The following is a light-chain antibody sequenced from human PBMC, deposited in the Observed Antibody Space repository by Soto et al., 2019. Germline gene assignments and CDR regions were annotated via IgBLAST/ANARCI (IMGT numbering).Light chain of an antibody. J-gene: IGKJ5*01. CDR3: QQYGTSEII. Sequence: EIVLTQSPGTLSLSPGVRGALSCSASQNISTTDLTWYQQKPGQAPRLVIYAASTRATGIPDRFSGSGSGTDFTLTITRLEPEDFAVFYCQQYGTSEIIFGQGTRLENK. CDR1: QNISTTD. CDR2: AAS. V-gene: IGKV3-20*01.